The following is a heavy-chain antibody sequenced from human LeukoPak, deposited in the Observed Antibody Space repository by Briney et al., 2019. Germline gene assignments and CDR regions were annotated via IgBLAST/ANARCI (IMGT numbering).Heavy chain of an antibody. CDR3: ARGSMTTVTIDNWFDP. J-gene: IGHJ5*02. V-gene: IGHV1-2*06. CDR1: GYTFTGYY. D-gene: IGHD4-17*01. CDR2: INPNSGGT. Sequence: ASVKVSCKASGYTFTGYYMHWVRRAPGQGLEWMGRINPNSGGTNYAQKFQGRVTMTRDTSISTAYMELSRLRSDDTAVYYCARGSMTTVTIDNWFDPWGQGTLVTVSS.